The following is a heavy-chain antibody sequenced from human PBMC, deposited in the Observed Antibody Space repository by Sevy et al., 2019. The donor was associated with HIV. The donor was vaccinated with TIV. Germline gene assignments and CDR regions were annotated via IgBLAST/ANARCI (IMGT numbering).Heavy chain of an antibody. CDR2: ISGSGSRT. CDR1: GFSFDSYG. D-gene: IGHD3-22*01. CDR3: AKGGGVHYDPDEIGYYFYYYNMDV. Sequence: GGSLRLSCAVSGFSFDSYGMTWVRQAPGKGLEWVSGISGSGSRTYYADSVKGRFIISRDNSKNTLDLQMNSLRSEDAAIFYCAKGGGVHYDPDEIGYYFYYYNMDVWGKGTTVTVSS. V-gene: IGHV3-23*01. J-gene: IGHJ6*03.